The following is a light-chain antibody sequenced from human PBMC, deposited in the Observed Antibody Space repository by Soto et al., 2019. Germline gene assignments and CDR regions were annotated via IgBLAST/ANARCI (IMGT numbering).Light chain of an antibody. Sequence: EIVLTQSPGTLSLSPGEGATLSCRASLSINSFLAWYQQRRGQAPRLLIHGASNRATGIPDRFSGSGSGPDFTLTISRLEPEDFAVYYCQQYGGSPRTFGQGTKVEVK. CDR3: QQYGGSPRT. CDR1: LSINSF. V-gene: IGKV3-20*01. J-gene: IGKJ1*01. CDR2: GAS.